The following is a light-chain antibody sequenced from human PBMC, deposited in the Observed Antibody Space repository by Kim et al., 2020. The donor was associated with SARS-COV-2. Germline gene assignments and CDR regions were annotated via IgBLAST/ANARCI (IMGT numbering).Light chain of an antibody. V-gene: IGKV3-11*01. Sequence: SLSPGERATRACRASQSVYSYLAWYQQKPGQAPRLLIYDASNRATGIPARFSGSGSGTDFTLTISSLEPEDFAVYYCQQRSSTWTFGQGTKVDIK. J-gene: IGKJ1*01. CDR3: QQRSSTWT. CDR2: DAS. CDR1: QSVYSY.